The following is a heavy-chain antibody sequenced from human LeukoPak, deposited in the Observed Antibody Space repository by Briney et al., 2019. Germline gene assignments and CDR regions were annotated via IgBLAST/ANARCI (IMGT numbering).Heavy chain of an antibody. CDR3: AKMSCGGGSCHLFDY. CDR1: GFTFSSYA. D-gene: IGHD2-15*01. Sequence: GGSLRLSCAASGFTFSSYAMSWVRQAPGKGLEWVSAISGSGGSTYYADSVKGRFTISRDNSKNTLYLQMNSLRAEDTAVYYCAKMSCGGGSCHLFDYWGQGTLVTVSS. CDR2: ISGSGGST. V-gene: IGHV3-23*01. J-gene: IGHJ4*02.